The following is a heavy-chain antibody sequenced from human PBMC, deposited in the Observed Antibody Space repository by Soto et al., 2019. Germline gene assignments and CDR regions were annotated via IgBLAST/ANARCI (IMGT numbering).Heavy chain of an antibody. J-gene: IGHJ5*02. D-gene: IGHD3-9*01. CDR2: NRAHLGAT. CDR3: ATHFDILPNWFDP. V-gene: IGHV1-18*04. CDR1: GYTVTSYG. Sequence: ALVKVCCNASGYTVTSYGISWERHVHGQGLERLGWNRAHLGATTSTQKLQGRVTMATDTSTSTAYMELRSLRSDYTAVYYCATHFDILPNWFDPWGQGTLVTVSS.